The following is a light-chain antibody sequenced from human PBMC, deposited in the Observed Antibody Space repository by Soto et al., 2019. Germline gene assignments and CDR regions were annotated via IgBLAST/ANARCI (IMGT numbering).Light chain of an antibody. CDR2: GAS. J-gene: IGKJ1*01. CDR3: QQYGDSWT. V-gene: IGKV3-20*01. CDR1: QTVSSNY. Sequence: EIVLTQSPGTLSLSLGERATLSCRASQTVSSNYLSWYQQKPGQAPRLLIYGASSTATGIPDRFSGSGSGKEFTLNISSLETEAFAVYYCQQYGDSWTFGQGTKVEVK.